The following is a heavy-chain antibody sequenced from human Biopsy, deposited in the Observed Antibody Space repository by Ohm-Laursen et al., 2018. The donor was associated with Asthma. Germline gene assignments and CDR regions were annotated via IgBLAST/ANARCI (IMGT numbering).Heavy chain of an antibody. CDR2: ISYGGKT. CDR1: GGSMTPTSHY. Sequence: TLSLPCTVSGGSMTPTSHYWDWIRQAPGKGLEWIGYISYGGKTSYNPSLKNRVTISRDTSKNQFSLRLTSVTAADTAVYFCARRITIFGVVQKDHGMDAWGQGTTVIVSS. CDR3: ARRITIFGVVQKDHGMDA. D-gene: IGHD3-3*01. J-gene: IGHJ6*02. V-gene: IGHV4-39*01.